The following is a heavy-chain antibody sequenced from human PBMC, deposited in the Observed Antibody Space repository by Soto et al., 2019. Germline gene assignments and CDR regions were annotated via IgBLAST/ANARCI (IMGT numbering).Heavy chain of an antibody. Sequence: GGSLRLSCVISESTVRRDWMNWVRQAPGKGLEWISYITSTSSAINYADSVRGRFTISRDNGMQSLFLHMNSLRDEDTAVYYCARDGKGAAYTFGPYYFDSWGQGALVTVSS. CDR3: ARDGKGAAYTFGPYYFDS. J-gene: IGHJ4*02. CDR1: ESTVRRDW. V-gene: IGHV3-48*02. CDR2: ITSTSSAI. D-gene: IGHD1-1*01.